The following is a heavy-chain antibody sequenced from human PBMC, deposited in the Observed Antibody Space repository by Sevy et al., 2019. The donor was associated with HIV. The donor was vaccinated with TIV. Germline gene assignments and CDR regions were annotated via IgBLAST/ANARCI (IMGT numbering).Heavy chain of an antibody. CDR2: IIPIFGTA. D-gene: IGHD6-19*01. CDR1: GGTFSSYA. Sequence: ASVKVSCKASGGTFSSYAISWVRQAPGQGLEWMGGIIPIFGTANYAQKFQGRVTITADESTSTAYMELSSLRSEDTAVYHCARVPEPYSSGWYYFDYWGQGTLVTVSS. J-gene: IGHJ4*02. V-gene: IGHV1-69*13. CDR3: ARVPEPYSSGWYYFDY.